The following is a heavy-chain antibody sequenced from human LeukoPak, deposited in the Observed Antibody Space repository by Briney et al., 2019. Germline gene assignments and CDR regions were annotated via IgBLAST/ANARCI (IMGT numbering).Heavy chain of an antibody. CDR2: INQDGNKK. J-gene: IGHJ4*02. Sequence: GGSLRLSCTASGFTISTYWMSWVRQAPGKGLEWVANINQDGNKKYYVDSVEGRFTISRDNVKNSVYLQMNSLRAEDTAVYSCARAVAAADSYWGRGTLVTVSS. CDR3: ARAVAAADSY. D-gene: IGHD6-13*01. V-gene: IGHV3-7*04. CDR1: GFTISTYW.